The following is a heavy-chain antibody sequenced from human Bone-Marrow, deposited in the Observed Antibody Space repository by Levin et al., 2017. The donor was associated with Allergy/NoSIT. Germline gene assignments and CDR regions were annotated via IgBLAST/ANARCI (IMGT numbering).Heavy chain of an antibody. J-gene: IGHJ4*02. CDR1: GFTFSSYA. D-gene: IGHD3-22*01. V-gene: IGHV3-30-3*01. CDR3: ARDGSITMIVVVIMDFDY. Sequence: LSLTCAASGFTFSSYAMHWVRQAPGKGLEWVAVISYDGSNKYYADSVKGRFTISRDNSKNTLYLQMNSLRAEDTAVYYCARDGSITMIVVVIMDFDYWGQGTLVTVSS. CDR2: ISYDGSNK.